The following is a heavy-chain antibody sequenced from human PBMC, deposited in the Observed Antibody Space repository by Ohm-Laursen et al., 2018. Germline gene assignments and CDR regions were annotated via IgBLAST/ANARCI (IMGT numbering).Heavy chain of an antibody. CDR2: LSGSSSYI. D-gene: IGHD2-2*01. CDR3: ARGYCGSTSCSLYYSYGMDV. V-gene: IGHV3-21*01. J-gene: IGHJ6*02. CDR1: GFTFSSYN. Sequence: SLRLSCAASGFTFSSYNMNWVRQASGKGLEWVSSLSGSSSYIYYADSVKGRFTISRDNAKNSLYLQMNSLRAEDTAVYYCARGYCGSTSCSLYYSYGMDVWGQGTTVTVSS.